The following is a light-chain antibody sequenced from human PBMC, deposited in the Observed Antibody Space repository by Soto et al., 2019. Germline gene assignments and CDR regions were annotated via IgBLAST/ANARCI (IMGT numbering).Light chain of an antibody. Sequence: EIVLTQSPGTLSLSPGEGATLSCRSSQSVDSNYLAWYQKKPGQPPRLLIYGASSRATGIPDRFSGSGSGTDFALTISRREPEDFAVYYCPQYGRSRNTFGGGPEVEIK. CDR3: PQYGRSRNT. V-gene: IGKV3-20*01. CDR1: QSVDSNY. CDR2: GAS. J-gene: IGKJ4*01.